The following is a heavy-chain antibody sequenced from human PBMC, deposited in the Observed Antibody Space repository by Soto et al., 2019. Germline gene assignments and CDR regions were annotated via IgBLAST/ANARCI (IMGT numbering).Heavy chain of an antibody. J-gene: IGHJ5*02. CDR2: IYHSGST. Sequence: SETLSLTCAVSGGSIRISDYFWGWIRQPPGRALEWIASIYHSGSTYYNPTLKSRVTMSVDTSNNQFALTLNSVTAADTAIYYCARDSGWFDPWGQGTLVTVSS. CDR3: ARDSGWFDP. D-gene: IGHD7-27*01. V-gene: IGHV4-39*01. CDR1: GGSIRISDYF.